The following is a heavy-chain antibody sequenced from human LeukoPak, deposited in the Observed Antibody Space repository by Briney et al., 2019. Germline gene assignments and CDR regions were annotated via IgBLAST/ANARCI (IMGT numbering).Heavy chain of an antibody. CDR3: ARYCSSTSCQGAFDY. J-gene: IGHJ4*02. V-gene: IGHV4-31*03. CDR2: IYYSGST. D-gene: IGHD2-2*01. Sequence: SQTLSLTCTVSGASISSSDYYWSWIRQHPGKGLEWIGYIYYSGSTYYNPSLKSRVIISVDTSKNQFSLMLSSMTAADTAVYYCARYCSSTSCQGAFDYWGQGTLVTVSS. CDR1: GASISSSDYY.